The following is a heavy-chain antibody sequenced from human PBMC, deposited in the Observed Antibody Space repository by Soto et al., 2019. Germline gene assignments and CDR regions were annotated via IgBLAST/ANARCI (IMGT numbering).Heavy chain of an antibody. Sequence: PGGSLRLSCGASGFTFSRYGMHWVLQAPGKGLEWVAVISYDGSNKYYVDSVKGRFSISRDNSKNTLYLQMNSLRAEDTAVYYCVGSYDSSGRYYYAMDVWGQGTTVTVYS. J-gene: IGHJ6*02. CDR2: ISYDGSNK. V-gene: IGHV3-30*03. CDR3: VGSYDSSGRYYYAMDV. D-gene: IGHD3-22*01. CDR1: GFTFSRYG.